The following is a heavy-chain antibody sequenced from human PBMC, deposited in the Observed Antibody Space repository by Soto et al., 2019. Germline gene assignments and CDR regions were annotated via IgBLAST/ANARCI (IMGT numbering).Heavy chain of an antibody. D-gene: IGHD1-20*01. J-gene: IGHJ5*02. V-gene: IGHV4-30-2*01. CDR3: ARGAGITGSVQGWFGP. Sequence: KSSETLSLTCAVSGGSVSSGGYSWSWIRQPPGKGLEWIGYIYHSGSTYYNPSLKSRVTISVDRSKNQFSMKLGSVTAADTAVYYCARGAGITGSVQGWFGPRGQGPPVTVSS. CDR1: GGSVSSGGYS. CDR2: IYHSGST.